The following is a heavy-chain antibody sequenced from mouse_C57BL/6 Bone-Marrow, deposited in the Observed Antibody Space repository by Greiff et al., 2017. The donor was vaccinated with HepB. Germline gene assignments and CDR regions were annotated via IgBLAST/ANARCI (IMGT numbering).Heavy chain of an antibody. D-gene: IGHD1-1*01. CDR3: ARGGLLRYRLDY. CDR2: ISYDGSN. CDR1: GYSITSGYY. J-gene: IGHJ2*01. V-gene: IGHV3-6*01. Sequence: EVQLQESGPGLVKPSQSLSLTCSVPGYSITSGYYWNWIRQFPGNKLEWMGYISYDGSNNYNPSLKNRISITRDTSKNQFFLKLNSVTTEDTATYYCARGGLLRYRLDYWGQGTTLTVSS.